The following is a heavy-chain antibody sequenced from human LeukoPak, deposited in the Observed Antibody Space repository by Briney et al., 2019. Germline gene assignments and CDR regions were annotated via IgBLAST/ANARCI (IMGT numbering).Heavy chain of an antibody. CDR1: GYTFTNYD. Sequence: ASVKLSCKPSGYTFTNYDINWVRQASGQGLEWMGWVNPDSGDTGYAQKFQGRLTMTTNTSSRIAYMEMRSLRSEDTAVYYCTRDWTYWGPGTLVTVSS. J-gene: IGHJ4*02. CDR2: VNPDSGDT. CDR3: TRDWTY. D-gene: IGHD1-1*01. V-gene: IGHV1-8*01.